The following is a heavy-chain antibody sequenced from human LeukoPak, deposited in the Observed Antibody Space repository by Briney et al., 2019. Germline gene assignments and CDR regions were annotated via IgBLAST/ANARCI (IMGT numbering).Heavy chain of an antibody. V-gene: IGHV3-30-3*01. J-gene: IGHJ4*02. Sequence: GRSLRLSCAASGFTFSSYAMHWVRQAPGKGLEWVAVISYDGSNKYYADSVKGRFTISRDNSKNTLYLQMNSLRAEDTAVYYCASATYYYDSSYYFDYWGQGTLVTVSS. CDR1: GFTFSSYA. CDR3: ASATYYYDSSYYFDY. CDR2: ISYDGSNK. D-gene: IGHD3-22*01.